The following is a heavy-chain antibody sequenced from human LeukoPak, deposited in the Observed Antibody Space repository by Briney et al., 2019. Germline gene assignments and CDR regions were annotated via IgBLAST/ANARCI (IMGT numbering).Heavy chain of an antibody. CDR1: GFTFSSYA. J-gene: IGHJ4*02. CDR3: ARGNGNYRYYFDY. D-gene: IGHD1-7*01. CDR2: VSSSGTYI. Sequence: GGSLRLSCAASGFTFSSYAMNWVRQAPGKGLEWVSSVSSSGTYIYYADSMKGRFTISRDNAKNSLSLQVNSLRAEDTAVYYCARGNGNYRYYFDYWGQGTLVTVSS. V-gene: IGHV3-21*01.